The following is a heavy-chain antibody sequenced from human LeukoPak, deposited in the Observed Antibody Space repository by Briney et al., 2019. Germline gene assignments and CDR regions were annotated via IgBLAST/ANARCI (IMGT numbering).Heavy chain of an antibody. CDR1: GFTFGTYG. D-gene: IGHD4-17*01. CDR3: AKDSSVPYGITE. CDR2: ISPSDGNT. Sequence: PGRSLRLSCAASGFTFGTYGMHWVRQAPGNGLEWVSAISPSDGNTFYADSVKGRFTISRDNSMNTLSLHMNSLRAEDTALYYCAKDSSVPYGITEWGQGTLVTVSS. J-gene: IGHJ4*02. V-gene: IGHV3-23*01.